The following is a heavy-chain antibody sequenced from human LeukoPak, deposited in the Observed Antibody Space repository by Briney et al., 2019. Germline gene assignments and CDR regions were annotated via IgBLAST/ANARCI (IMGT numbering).Heavy chain of an antibody. D-gene: IGHD3-9*01. V-gene: IGHV3-23*01. Sequence: PGGSLRLSCAASGFTFSSYAMSWVRQAPGKGLEWVSAISGSGGSTYYADSVKGRFTIPRDNSKNTLYLQMNSLRAEDTAVYYCEKENYDILTGYVPFDYWGQGTLVTVYS. CDR1: GFTFSSYA. CDR3: EKENYDILTGYVPFDY. J-gene: IGHJ4*02. CDR2: ISGSGGST.